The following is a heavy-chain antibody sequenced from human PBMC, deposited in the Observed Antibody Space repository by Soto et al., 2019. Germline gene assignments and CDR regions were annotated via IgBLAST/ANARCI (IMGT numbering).Heavy chain of an antibody. D-gene: IGHD1-7*01. CDR3: ARDAGNYRFDY. CDR1: GFIFRTYS. Sequence: DVQLVESGGGLVQPGGSLRLSCAASGFIFRTYSISWVRQAPGKGLEWVSHISISSDVIYYADSVRGRFTISRDNVKDSLFLQMNSLIVEDTAVYYCARDAGNYRFDYWGQGALVTVSS. V-gene: IGHV3-48*01. CDR2: ISISSDVI. J-gene: IGHJ4*02.